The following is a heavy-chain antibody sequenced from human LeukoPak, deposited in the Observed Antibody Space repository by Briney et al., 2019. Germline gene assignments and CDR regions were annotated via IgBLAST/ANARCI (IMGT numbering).Heavy chain of an antibody. CDR1: GGSISSSSYY. D-gene: IGHD4-17*01. Sequence: PSETLSLTCTVSGGSISSSSYYWGWIRQPPGKGLEWIGSIYYSGSTYYNPSLKSRITISVDTSKNQFSLKLSSVTAADTAVYYCARNQGLITGDFPFDTWGQGTLVTVSS. J-gene: IGHJ5*02. CDR2: IYYSGST. CDR3: ARNQGLITGDFPFDT. V-gene: IGHV4-39*07.